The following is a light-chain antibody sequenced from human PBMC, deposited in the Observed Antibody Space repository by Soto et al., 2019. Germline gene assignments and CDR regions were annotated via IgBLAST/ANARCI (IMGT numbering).Light chain of an antibody. Sequence: DIQMIQSPSTLSASVGDRVTITCRASQSISSRLAWYQQKPGEAPKLLIYKGSSLESGVPSRFSGSEFGTEFTLTISSLQPDDFATYYCQQYNNYWTFGQGPKVEIK. CDR2: KGS. CDR1: QSISSR. J-gene: IGKJ1*01. V-gene: IGKV1-5*03. CDR3: QQYNNYWT.